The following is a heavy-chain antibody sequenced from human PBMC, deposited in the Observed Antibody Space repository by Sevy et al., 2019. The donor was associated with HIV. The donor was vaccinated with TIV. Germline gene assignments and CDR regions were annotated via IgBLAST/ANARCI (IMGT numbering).Heavy chain of an antibody. V-gene: IGHV1-18*01. CDR1: GYTFTSYG. CDR2: ISAYSGNT. J-gene: IGHJ6*02. D-gene: IGHD3-22*01. Sequence: ASVKVSCKASGYTFTSYGINWVRQAPGQGLEWMGWISAYSGNTNYAQNLQGRVTMTTDTFTSTAYMELRSLTSDGTAVYYCARYQYDSSMYYYSYYEMDVWGQGTTVTVSS. CDR3: ARYQYDSSMYYYSYYEMDV.